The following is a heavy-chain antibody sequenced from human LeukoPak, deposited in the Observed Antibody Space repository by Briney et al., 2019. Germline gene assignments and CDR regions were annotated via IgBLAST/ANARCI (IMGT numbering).Heavy chain of an antibody. V-gene: IGHV3-23*01. CDR1: GFTFSSYG. CDR2: ISGSGGST. D-gene: IGHD6-13*01. J-gene: IGHJ4*02. Sequence: PGGSLRLSCAASGFTFSSYGMSWVRQAPGKGLEWVSAISGSGGSTYYADSVKGRFTISRDNSKNTLYLQMNSLRAEDTAVYYCAKGGSSRYYFDYWGQGTLVTVSS. CDR3: AKGGSSRYYFDY.